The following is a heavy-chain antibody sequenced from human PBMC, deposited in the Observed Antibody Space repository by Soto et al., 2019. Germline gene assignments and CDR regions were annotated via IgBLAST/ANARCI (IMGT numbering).Heavy chain of an antibody. Sequence: LKISCKGSGYSFTSYWISWVRQMPGKGLEWMGRIDPSDSYTNYSPSFQGHVTISADKSISTAYLQWSSLKASDTAMYYCARERIVVVPAAVHYYYYGMDVWGQGTTVTAP. CDR3: ARERIVVVPAAVHYYYYGMDV. D-gene: IGHD2-2*02. CDR1: GYSFTSYW. V-gene: IGHV5-10-1*01. J-gene: IGHJ6*02. CDR2: IDPSDSYT.